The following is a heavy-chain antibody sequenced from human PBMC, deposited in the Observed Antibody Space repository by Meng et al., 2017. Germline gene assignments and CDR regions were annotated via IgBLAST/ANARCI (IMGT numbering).Heavy chain of an antibody. V-gene: IGHV4-34*01. CDR2: INHSGST. CDR1: GGSFSGYY. CDR3: ARGYCSGGSCYSNWFDP. D-gene: IGHD2-15*01. J-gene: IGHJ5*02. Sequence: QVQRQEWGAGLLNPSETLSLTFAVYGGSFSGYYWSWIRQPPGKGLEWIGEINHSGSTNYNPSLKSRVTISVDTSKNQFSLKLSSVTAADTAVYYCARGYCSGGSCYSNWFDPWGQGTLVTVSS.